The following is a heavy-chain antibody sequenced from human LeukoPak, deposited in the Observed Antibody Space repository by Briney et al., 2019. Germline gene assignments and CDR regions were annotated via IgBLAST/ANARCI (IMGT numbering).Heavy chain of an antibody. CDR1: GYTFTSYY. Sequence: ASVKVSCKASGYTFTSYYMHWMRQAPGQGLEWMGIINPSGGSTSYAQKFQGRVTMTRNTSISTAYMELSSLRSEDTAVYYCARGSSTSSMDVWGKGTTVTVSS. J-gene: IGHJ6*03. V-gene: IGHV1-46*01. CDR3: ARGSSTSSMDV. CDR2: INPSGGST. D-gene: IGHD2-2*01.